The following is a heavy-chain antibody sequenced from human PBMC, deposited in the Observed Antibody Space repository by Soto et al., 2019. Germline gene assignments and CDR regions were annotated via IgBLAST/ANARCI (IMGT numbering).Heavy chain of an antibody. CDR2: ISDSGGTT. J-gene: IGHJ4*02. CDR3: ARPDRDGYNYDY. D-gene: IGHD5-12*01. CDR1: GFTFSFYA. V-gene: IGHV3-23*01. Sequence: EVQLLESGGGLVQPGGSPRLSCAASGFTFSFYAMNWVRQAPGKGLEWVSGISDSGGTTYYADSVKGRFTISRDNSKNTLYLQMNSLGVEDTAVYYCARPDRDGYNYDYWGQGTLVTVSS.